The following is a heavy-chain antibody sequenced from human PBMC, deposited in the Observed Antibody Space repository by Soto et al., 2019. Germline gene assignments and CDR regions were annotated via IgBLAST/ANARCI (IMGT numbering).Heavy chain of an antibody. V-gene: IGHV3-23*01. CDR1: GFTFNNYA. D-gene: IGHD3-10*01. CDR2: ISPNGDST. J-gene: IGHJ4*01. CDR3: AKDNMVRVVYAPDY. Sequence: GGSLRLSCAASGFTFNNYAMTWVRQAPGRGLEWVSIISPNGDSTYYADSVKGRFTISRDNSQNTVFLQMNSLRAEDTAIYFCAKDNMVRVVYAPDYW.